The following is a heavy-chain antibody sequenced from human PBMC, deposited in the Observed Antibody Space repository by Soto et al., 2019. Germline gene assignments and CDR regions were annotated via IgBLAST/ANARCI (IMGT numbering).Heavy chain of an antibody. V-gene: IGHV1-2*04. Sequence: VASVKVSCKASGYTFTGYYMHWVRQAPGQGLEWMGWINPNSGGTNYAQKFQGWVTMTRDTSISTAYMELSRLRSDDTAVYYCARGGPLLLWFGEFPGYYYYYYMDVWGKGTTVTVS. CDR3: ARGGPLLLWFGEFPGYYYYYYMDV. CDR1: GYTFTGYY. D-gene: IGHD3-10*01. CDR2: INPNSGGT. J-gene: IGHJ6*03.